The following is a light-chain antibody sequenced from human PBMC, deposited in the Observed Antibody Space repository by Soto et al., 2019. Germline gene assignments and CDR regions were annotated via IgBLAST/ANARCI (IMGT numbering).Light chain of an antibody. CDR2: DAS. V-gene: IGKV3-11*01. Sequence: EIVVTQSPSTLSLSPGERATLSCRASQSVSSYLAWYQQKPGQAPRLLIYDASNRATGIPARFSGSGSGTDFTLTISSLEPEDFAVYYCQQRSNWRGITFGQGTRLEIK. CDR3: QQRSNWRGIT. CDR1: QSVSSY. J-gene: IGKJ5*01.